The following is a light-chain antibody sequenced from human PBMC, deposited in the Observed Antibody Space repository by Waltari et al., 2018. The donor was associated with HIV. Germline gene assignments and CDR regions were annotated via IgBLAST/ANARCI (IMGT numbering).Light chain of an antibody. J-gene: IGLJ1*01. Sequence: QSALTQPASVSGSPGQSITISCTGTSSDVGGYNYVSWYQQHPGKVPKLFFYEFPNRPSGVSILFSSSKSGNNASLTISGLQADDEADYYCSSSTSRKLYVFGTGTRVTVL. CDR3: SSSTSRKLYV. CDR2: EFP. V-gene: IGLV2-14*01. CDR1: SSDVGGYNY.